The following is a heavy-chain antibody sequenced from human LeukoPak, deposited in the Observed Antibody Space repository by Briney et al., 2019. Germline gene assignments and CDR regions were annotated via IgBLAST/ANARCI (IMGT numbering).Heavy chain of an antibody. Sequence: GGSLRLSCAASGFTFSSYAMHWVRQAPGKGLEWVAVISYDGSNKYYADSVKGRFTISRDNSKNTLYLQMNSLRAEDTAVYYCAKSTIVVVIAMGQDFDYWGQGTLVTVSS. CDR2: ISYDGSNK. D-gene: IGHD2-21*01. CDR3: AKSTIVVVIAMGQDFDY. CDR1: GFTFSSYA. V-gene: IGHV3-30-3*01. J-gene: IGHJ4*02.